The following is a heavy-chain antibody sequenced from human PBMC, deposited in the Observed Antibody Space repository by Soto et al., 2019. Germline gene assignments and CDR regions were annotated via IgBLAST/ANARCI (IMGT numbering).Heavy chain of an antibody. J-gene: IGHJ4*01. D-gene: IGHD3-22*01. V-gene: IGHV4-34*01. CDR2: INHSGNT. CDR1: VGSCNDYY. Sequence: SETLSLTCSVNVGSCNDYYWSWIRQPPGKGLEWIGEINHSGNTNYNPSLKSRVTISVDTSKNQFSLKLTSVTAADTAVYYCARGLRAYYDNSGYPYVTTTCFNYWGHGALVTVSS. CDR3: ARGLRAYYDNSGYPYVTTTCFNY.